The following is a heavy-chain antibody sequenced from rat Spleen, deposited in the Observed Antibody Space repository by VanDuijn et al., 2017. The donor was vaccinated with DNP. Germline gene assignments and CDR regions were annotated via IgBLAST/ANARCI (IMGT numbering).Heavy chain of an antibody. CDR2: ISYSGST. CDR3: ARPTSYYWYFDF. CDR1: GYSITNNY. Sequence: EVQLQESGPGLVKPSQSLSLTCSVTGYSITNNYWGWIRKFPGNKMEYIGHISYSGSTTYNPSLKSRISITRDTSKNQFFLQFNSITTEDTATYYCARPTSYYWYFDFWGPGTVVTVSS. J-gene: IGHJ1*01. V-gene: IGHV3-1*01. D-gene: IGHD1-10*01.